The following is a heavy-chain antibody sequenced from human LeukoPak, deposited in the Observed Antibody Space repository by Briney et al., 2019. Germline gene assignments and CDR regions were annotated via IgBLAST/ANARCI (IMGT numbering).Heavy chain of an antibody. Sequence: SETLSLTCTVSGGSINTPNYYWGWIRQPPGKGLEWIGSIYYSGSTYYNPSLKSRVTISVDTSKNQFSLKLSSVTAADTAVYYCARDQLGDSSEAFDYWGQGTLVTVSS. V-gene: IGHV4-39*07. J-gene: IGHJ4*02. CDR3: ARDQLGDSSEAFDY. CDR1: GGSINTPNYY. CDR2: IYYSGST. D-gene: IGHD3-22*01.